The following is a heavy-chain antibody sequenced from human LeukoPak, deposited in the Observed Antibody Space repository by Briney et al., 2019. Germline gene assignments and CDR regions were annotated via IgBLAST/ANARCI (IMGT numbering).Heavy chain of an antibody. Sequence: GGSLRLSCAASGFTFSDFAMSWVRQAPGKGLEWVANIKQDGSEKYYVDSVKGRFTISRDNAKNTLYLQMNSLRAEDTAVYYCAKDFAVSIVGHYFDYWGQGTLVSVSS. D-gene: IGHD1-26*01. CDR1: GFTFSDFA. J-gene: IGHJ4*01. CDR3: AKDFAVSIVGHYFDY. CDR2: IKQDGSEK. V-gene: IGHV3-7*03.